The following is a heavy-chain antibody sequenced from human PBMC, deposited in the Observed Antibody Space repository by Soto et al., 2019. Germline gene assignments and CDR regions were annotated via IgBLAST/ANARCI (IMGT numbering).Heavy chain of an antibody. CDR1: GFTFSSYG. CDR2: ISYDGSNK. J-gene: IGHJ4*02. V-gene: IGHV3-30*03. Sequence: GGSLRLSCAASGFTFSSYGMHWVRQAPGKGLEWVAVISYDGSNKYYADSVKGRFTISRDNSKNTLYLQMNSLRAEDTAVYYCAYSWYFDYWGKGTLGTVSS. CDR3: AYSWYFDY. D-gene: IGHD2-21*01.